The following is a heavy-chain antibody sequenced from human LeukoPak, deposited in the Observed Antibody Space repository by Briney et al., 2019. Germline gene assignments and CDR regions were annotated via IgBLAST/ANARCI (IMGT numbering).Heavy chain of an antibody. D-gene: IGHD3-3*01. CDR2: ISAYNGNT. CDR3: ARVSEYYDFWSGYYPGAFDI. J-gene: IGHJ3*02. CDR1: GYTFTSYG. V-gene: IGHV1-18*01. Sequence: ASVKVSFKASGYTFTSYGISWVRQAPGQGLEWMEWISAYNGNTNYAQKLQGRVTMTTDTSTSTAYMELRSLRSDDTAVYYCARVSEYYDFWSGYYPGAFDIWGQGTMVTVSS.